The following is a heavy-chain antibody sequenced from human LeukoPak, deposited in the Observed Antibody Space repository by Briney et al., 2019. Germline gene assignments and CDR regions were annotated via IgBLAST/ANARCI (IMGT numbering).Heavy chain of an antibody. Sequence: GGSLRLSCAASGFTFRSYAMNWVRQAPGKGLEWVSSISGSGGSTYYADSVKGRFTISRDNSKNTLYLQMNSLRADDTAVYYCAKDPVPAAMYHVDYMDVWGKGTTVTISS. D-gene: IGHD2-2*01. CDR3: AKDPVPAAMYHVDYMDV. CDR1: GFTFRSYA. J-gene: IGHJ6*03. V-gene: IGHV3-23*01. CDR2: ISGSGGST.